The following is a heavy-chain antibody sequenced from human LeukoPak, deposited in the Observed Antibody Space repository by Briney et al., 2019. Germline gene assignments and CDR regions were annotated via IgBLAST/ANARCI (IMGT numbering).Heavy chain of an antibody. CDR3: ARTPVYAYLDY. J-gene: IGHJ4*02. Sequence: SETLSLTCTVSDGSISSCRYYWRWIRQPPGKGLEWIGSIYYRGSTYYNPSLKSRVTMSVDTSKNQFSLKLSSVTAADTAVYDCARTPVYAYLDYWGQGTLVTVSS. CDR2: IYYRGST. D-gene: IGHD2-8*01. V-gene: IGHV4-39*01. CDR1: DGSISSCRYY.